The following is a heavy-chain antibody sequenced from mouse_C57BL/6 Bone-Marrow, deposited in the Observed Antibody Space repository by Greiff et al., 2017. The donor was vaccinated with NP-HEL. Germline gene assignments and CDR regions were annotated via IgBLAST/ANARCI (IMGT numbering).Heavy chain of an antibody. V-gene: IGHV1-15*01. CDR2: IDPETGGT. J-gene: IGHJ4*01. D-gene: IGHD2-4*01. Sequence: VKVVESGAELVRPGASVTLSCKASGYTFTDYEMHWVKPTPVHGLEWIGAIDPETGGTAYNQKFKGKAILTADKSSSTAYMELRSLTSEDSAVNYCTRLYYDYEDAMDYWGQGTSVTVSS. CDR1: GYTFTDYE. CDR3: TRLYYDYEDAMDY.